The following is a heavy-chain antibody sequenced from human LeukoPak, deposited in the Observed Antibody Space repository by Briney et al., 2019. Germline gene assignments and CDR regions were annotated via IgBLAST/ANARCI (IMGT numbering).Heavy chain of an antibody. CDR3: ARDYRRGATIFGVVIPSWYFDL. J-gene: IGHJ2*01. CDR2: IYTSGST. V-gene: IGHV4-4*07. CDR1: GGSISSYY. D-gene: IGHD3-3*01. Sequence: TSETLSLTCTVSGGSISSYYWSWIRQPAGKGLEWIGRIYTSGSTNYSPSLKSRVTISVDKSKNQFSLKLSSVTAADTAVYYCARDYRRGATIFGVVIPSWYFDLWGRGTLVTVSS.